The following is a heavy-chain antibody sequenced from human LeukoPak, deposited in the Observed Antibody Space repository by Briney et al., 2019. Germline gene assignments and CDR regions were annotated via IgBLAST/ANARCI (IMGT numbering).Heavy chain of an antibody. D-gene: IGHD6-6*01. J-gene: IGHJ5*02. Sequence: AASVKVSCKASGYTFTSYDINWVRQATGQGLEWMGWMNPNSGNTGYAQKFQGRVTITRNTSISTAYMELSSLRSEDTAVYFCAKDIAARPRWFDPWGQGTLVAVSS. CDR3: AKDIAARPRWFDP. V-gene: IGHV1-8*03. CDR2: MNPNSGNT. CDR1: GYTFTSYD.